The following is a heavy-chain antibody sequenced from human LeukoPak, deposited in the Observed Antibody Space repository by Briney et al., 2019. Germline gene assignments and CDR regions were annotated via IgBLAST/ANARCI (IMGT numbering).Heavy chain of an antibody. CDR3: ARGGDSSGWYLSY. CDR1: GFTFSSYE. D-gene: IGHD6-19*01. Sequence: GGSLRLSCAASGFTFSSYEMDWVRQAPGKGLEWISYISTSGSTIYYADSVKGRFTISRDNAKNSLYLQLNSLRAEDTAVYYCARGGDSSGWYLSYWGQGTLVTVSS. CDR2: ISTSGSTI. V-gene: IGHV3-48*03. J-gene: IGHJ4*02.